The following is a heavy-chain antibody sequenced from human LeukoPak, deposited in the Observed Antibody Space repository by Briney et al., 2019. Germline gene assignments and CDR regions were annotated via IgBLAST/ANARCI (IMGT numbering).Heavy chain of an antibody. CDR3: AKGVLWFGEQTTEFYFDY. J-gene: IGHJ4*02. CDR1: GFTFDDYT. V-gene: IGHV3-43*01. CDR2: ISWDGGST. D-gene: IGHD3-10*01. Sequence: GGSLRLSCAASGFTFDDYTMHWVRQAPGKGLEWVSLISWDGGSTYYADSVKGQFTISRDNSKNSLYLQMNSLRTEDTALYYCAKGVLWFGEQTTEFYFDYWGQGTLVTVSS.